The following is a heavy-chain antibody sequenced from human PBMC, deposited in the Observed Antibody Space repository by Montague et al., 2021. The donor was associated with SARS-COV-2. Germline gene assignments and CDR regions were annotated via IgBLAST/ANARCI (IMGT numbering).Heavy chain of an antibody. CDR2: VTTSGTT. J-gene: IGHJ4*02. CDR3: ARTPTRPLSLDS. D-gene: IGHD6-6*01. CDR1: GGSITGFS. Sequence: SETLSLTCAVSGGSITGFSWSWVRQPAGKGLEWIGLVTTSGTTNSNPSLRSRVTISVDTSKNQFSLTLNSVTAADTAIYYCARTPTRPLSLDSWGQGTLVTVSS. V-gene: IGHV4-4*07.